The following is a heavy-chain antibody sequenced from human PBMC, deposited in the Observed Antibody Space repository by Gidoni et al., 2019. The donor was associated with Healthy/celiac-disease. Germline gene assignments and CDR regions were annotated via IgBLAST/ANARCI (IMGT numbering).Heavy chain of an antibody. CDR3: ARGRIMITFGGVIANFDY. D-gene: IGHD3-16*02. Sequence: QVQLQQWGAGLLKPSETLSLTCAVYGGSFSGYYWSWIRQPPGKGLEWIGEINHSGSTNYNPSLKNRVTISVDTSKNQFSLKLSSVTAADTAVYYCARGRIMITFGGVIANFDYWGQGTLVTVSS. J-gene: IGHJ4*02. CDR1: GGSFSGYY. CDR2: INHSGST. V-gene: IGHV4-34*01.